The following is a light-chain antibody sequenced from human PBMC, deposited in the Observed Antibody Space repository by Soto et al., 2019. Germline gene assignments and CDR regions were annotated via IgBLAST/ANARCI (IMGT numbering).Light chain of an antibody. Sequence: EIVLTQSPRTLSLSPGERATLSCRASQSVSSSYLAWYQQKPGQAPRLLISDASNRATGIPAGFSGSGSGTDFTLTISSLEPEDFAVYYCQQRNYWQVTFGQGTRLEI. CDR3: QQRNYWQVT. J-gene: IGKJ5*01. CDR2: DAS. V-gene: IGKV3D-11*02. CDR1: QSVSSSY.